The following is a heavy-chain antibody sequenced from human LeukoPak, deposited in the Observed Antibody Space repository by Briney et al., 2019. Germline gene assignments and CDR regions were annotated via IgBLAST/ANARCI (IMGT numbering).Heavy chain of an antibody. Sequence: GGSLRLSCAASGFTFSSYSMNWVRQAPGKGLEWVSSISSSSSYIYYADSVKGRFTISRDNAKNSLYLQMNSLRAEDTAVYYCGTPLLFFLGGYYYYMDVWGKGTTVTVSS. CDR3: GTPLLFFLGGYYYYMDV. J-gene: IGHJ6*03. V-gene: IGHV3-21*01. D-gene: IGHD3/OR15-3a*01. CDR1: GFTFSSYS. CDR2: ISSSSSYI.